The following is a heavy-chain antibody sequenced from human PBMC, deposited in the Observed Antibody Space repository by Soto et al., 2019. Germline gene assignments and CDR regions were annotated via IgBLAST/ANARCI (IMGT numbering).Heavy chain of an antibody. CDR2: ISNGGDT. Sequence: EVQLVESGGGLVQPGGSLRLSCAASGLIVSSTYMSWVRQAPGKGLEWVSVISNGGDTHYADSVNGRFSLSRDISNNTLHLQMSSLRVEDTAVYYCAREPRYCSGGSCSITGDAFDIWGQGTMVTVSS. CDR3: AREPRYCSGGSCSITGDAFDI. V-gene: IGHV3-66*01. J-gene: IGHJ3*02. CDR1: GLIVSSTY. D-gene: IGHD2-15*01.